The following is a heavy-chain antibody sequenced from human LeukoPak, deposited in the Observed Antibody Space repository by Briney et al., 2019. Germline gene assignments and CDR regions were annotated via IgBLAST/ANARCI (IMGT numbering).Heavy chain of an antibody. J-gene: IGHJ4*02. CDR2: FYSDALDGIT. Sequence: GGSLRLSCAGSGFTVSSSTMSWVRQAPGKGLEWVSNFYSDALDGITNYADSVKGRFTISRDNPQNTLYLQMNSLRVEDTATYYCAREIGGGHHYFEHWGQGTVVTVSS. D-gene: IGHD1-26*01. V-gene: IGHV3-53*01. CDR1: GFTVSSST. CDR3: AREIGGGHHYFEH.